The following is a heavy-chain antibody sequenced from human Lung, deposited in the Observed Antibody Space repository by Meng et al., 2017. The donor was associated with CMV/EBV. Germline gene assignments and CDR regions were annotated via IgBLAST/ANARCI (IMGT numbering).Heavy chain of an antibody. CDR1: GYTFTDYR. V-gene: IGHV1-2*02. Sequence: ASVKVSXKASGYTFTDYRMHWVRQAPGQGLEWMGWISPNNGATNYAQKFQGRVTMTRDTSINTAYMELNRLTYDDTAVYYCASKMYYDFWSAYRGTEGVDPFNIWGQGKXVNGSS. CDR3: ASKMYYDFWSAYRGTEGVDPFNI. D-gene: IGHD3-3*01. CDR2: ISPNNGAT. J-gene: IGHJ3*02.